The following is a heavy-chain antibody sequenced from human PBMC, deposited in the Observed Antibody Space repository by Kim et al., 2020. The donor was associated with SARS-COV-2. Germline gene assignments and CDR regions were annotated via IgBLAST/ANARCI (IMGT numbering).Heavy chain of an antibody. CDR1: GFTFSDYY. CDR3: ARVTVTHWYFDL. J-gene: IGHJ2*01. Sequence: GGSLRLSCAASGFTFSDYYMSWIRQAPGKGLEWVSYISSSSSYTNYADSVKGRFTISRDNAKNSLYLQMNSLRAEDTAVYYCARVTVTHWYFDLWGRGTLVTVSS. CDR2: ISSSSSYT. V-gene: IGHV3-11*06. D-gene: IGHD4-17*01.